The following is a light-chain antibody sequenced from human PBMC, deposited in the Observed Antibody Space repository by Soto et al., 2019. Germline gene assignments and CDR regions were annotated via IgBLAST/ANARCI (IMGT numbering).Light chain of an antibody. CDR1: QDISTY. V-gene: IGKV1-9*01. CDR3: QQLNSYPLT. J-gene: IGKJ4*01. Sequence: DIQLTQSPSFLSASVGDRVTITCRASQDISTYLAWYQQKPGKAPKVLITAASTSQSGVPSRFSGSGYGTEFTLTISSLQPEDFATYYCQQLNSYPLTFGGGTKVEIK. CDR2: AAS.